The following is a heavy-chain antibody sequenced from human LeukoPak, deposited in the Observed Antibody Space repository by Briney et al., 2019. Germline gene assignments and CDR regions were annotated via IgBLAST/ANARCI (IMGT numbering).Heavy chain of an antibody. Sequence: SETLSLACTVSGGSISSYYWSWIRQPAGKGLEWIGRIYTSGSTNYNPSLKSRVTMSVDTSKNQFSLKLSSVTAADTAVYYCAREGRSSWPYHFDYWGQGTLVTVSS. CDR1: GGSISSYY. CDR2: IYTSGST. CDR3: AREGRSSWPYHFDY. D-gene: IGHD6-13*01. V-gene: IGHV4-4*07. J-gene: IGHJ4*02.